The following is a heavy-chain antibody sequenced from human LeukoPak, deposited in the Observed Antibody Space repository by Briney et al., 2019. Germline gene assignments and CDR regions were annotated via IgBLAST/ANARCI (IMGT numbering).Heavy chain of an antibody. CDR3: ARGAYSSGWYVSLYYYYGMDV. D-gene: IGHD6-19*01. J-gene: IGHJ6*02. V-gene: IGHV1-18*01. CDR1: GYTFTSYG. CDR2: ISAYNGNT. Sequence: ASVKVSCKASGYTFTSYGISWVRQAPGQGLEWMGWISAYNGNTNYAQKLQGRVTMTTDTSTSTAYMELRSLRSDDPAVYYCARGAYSSGWYVSLYYYYGMDVWGQGTTVTVSS.